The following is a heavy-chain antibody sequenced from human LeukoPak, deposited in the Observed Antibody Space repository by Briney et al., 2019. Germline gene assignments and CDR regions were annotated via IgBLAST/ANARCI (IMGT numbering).Heavy chain of an antibody. CDR1: GFTFSSYW. CDR2: INSDGSST. D-gene: IGHD3/OR15-3a*01. CDR3: ARCPRGVDFSWFDP. V-gene: IGHV3-74*01. Sequence: GGSLRLSCAASGFTFSSYWMHWVRQAPGKGLVWVSRINSDGSSTSYADSVKGRFTISRDNAKNTLYLQMNSPRAEDTAVYYCARCPRGVDFSWFDPWGQGTLVTVSS. J-gene: IGHJ5*02.